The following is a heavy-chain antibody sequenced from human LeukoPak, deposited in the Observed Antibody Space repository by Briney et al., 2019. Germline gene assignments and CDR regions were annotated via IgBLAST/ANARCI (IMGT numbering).Heavy chain of an antibody. CDR3: ARDQESGYYDSSGYYSRDAFDI. J-gene: IGHJ3*02. CDR2: ISAYNGNT. V-gene: IGHV1-18*01. CDR1: GYTFSSYG. D-gene: IGHD3-22*01. Sequence: ASVKVSCKASGYTFSSYGITWVRQAPGQGLEWMGWISAYNGNTNYAQKLQGRVTMTTDTSTSTAYMELRSLRSDDTAVYYCARDQESGYYDSSGYYSRDAFDIWGQGTMVTVSS.